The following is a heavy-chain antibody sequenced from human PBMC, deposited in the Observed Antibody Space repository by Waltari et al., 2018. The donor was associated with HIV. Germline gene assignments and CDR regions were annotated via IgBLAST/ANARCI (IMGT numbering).Heavy chain of an antibody. V-gene: IGHV4-39*01. CDR1: TGYIPQSYY. J-gene: IGHJ4*02. D-gene: IGHD6-19*01. CDR2: IYSNGVS. CDR3: VALRTVTGTIDK. Sequence: QLQLQESGPALVKPSEPLSLTRTVSTGYIPQSYYWGWVRQFPGTGLEWIGSIYSNGVSHYAPSLKSRVALSVDMSKNQFSLTLTAVTAADTSRYFCVALRTVTGTIDKWGQGTLVTVS.